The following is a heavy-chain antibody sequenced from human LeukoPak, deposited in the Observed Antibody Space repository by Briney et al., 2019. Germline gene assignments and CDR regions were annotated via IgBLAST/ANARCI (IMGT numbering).Heavy chain of an antibody. CDR2: INPNSGGT. D-gene: IGHD6-13*01. Sequence: ASVKVSCKASGYTFTGYYMHWVRQAPGQGLEWMGWINPNSGGTNYAQKFQGRVTMTRDTSISTAYMELSRLRSDDTAVYYCAGARALRGIAAAGTPFDPWGQGTLVTVSS. CDR3: AGARALRGIAAAGTPFDP. J-gene: IGHJ5*02. V-gene: IGHV1-2*02. CDR1: GYTFTGYY.